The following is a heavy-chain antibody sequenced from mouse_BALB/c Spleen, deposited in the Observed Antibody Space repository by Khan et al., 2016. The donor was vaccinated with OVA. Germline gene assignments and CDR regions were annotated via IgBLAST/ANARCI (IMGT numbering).Heavy chain of an antibody. CDR3: ARGASCWYFDV. V-gene: IGHV9-1*02. CDR2: INTYTGEQ. J-gene: IGHJ1*01. Sequence: QIQLVQSGPELKKPGETVKISCKASGYTFTNYGMNWVKQAPGKGLKWMGWINTYTGEQTYTDDLKGRFAFSLETYASTTYLQINNLKNDDMATYFCARGASCWYFDVWGAGTTVTVSS. D-gene: IGHD3-3*01. CDR1: GYTFTNYG.